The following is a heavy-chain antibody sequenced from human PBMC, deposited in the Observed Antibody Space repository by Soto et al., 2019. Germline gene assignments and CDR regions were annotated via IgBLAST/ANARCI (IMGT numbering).Heavy chain of an antibody. V-gene: IGHV3-48*02. Sequence: GGSLRLSCAASGFTFSSYSMNWVRQAPGKGLEWVSYISSSSSTIYYADSVKGRFTISRDNAKNSLYLQMNSLRDEDTAVYYCAGAGYSSSWYYYYYYMDVWGKGTTVTVSS. CDR3: AGAGYSSSWYYYYYYMDV. J-gene: IGHJ6*03. CDR1: GFTFSSYS. D-gene: IGHD6-13*01. CDR2: ISSSSSTI.